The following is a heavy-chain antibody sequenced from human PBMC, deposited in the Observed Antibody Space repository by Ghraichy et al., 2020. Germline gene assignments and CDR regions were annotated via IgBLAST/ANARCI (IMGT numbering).Heavy chain of an antibody. CDR1: GYTFTSYA. D-gene: IGHD3-22*01. Sequence: ASVKVSCKASGYTFTSYAMHWVRQAPGQRLEWMGWINAGNGNTKYSQKFQGRVTITRDTSASTAYMELSSLRSEDTAVYYCARDPGNDVVDRTYYYDSSDSSTTTPQPYGMDVWGQGTTVTVSS. CDR2: INAGNGNT. V-gene: IGHV1-3*01. J-gene: IGHJ6*02. CDR3: ARDPGNDVVDRTYYYDSSDSSTTTPQPYGMDV.